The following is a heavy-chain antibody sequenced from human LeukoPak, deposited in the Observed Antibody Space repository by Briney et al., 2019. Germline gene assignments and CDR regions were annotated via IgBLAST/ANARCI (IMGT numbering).Heavy chain of an antibody. V-gene: IGHV4-4*07. Sequence: SETLSLTCTVSGGSISSYYWSRIRQPAGKGLEWIGRIYTSGSTNYNPSLKSRVTMSVDTSKNQFSLKLSSVTAADTAVYYCARGKYIYDSGGYHWFDPWGQGTLVTVSS. CDR1: GGSISSYY. CDR3: ARGKYIYDSGGYHWFDP. D-gene: IGHD3-22*01. J-gene: IGHJ5*02. CDR2: IYTSGST.